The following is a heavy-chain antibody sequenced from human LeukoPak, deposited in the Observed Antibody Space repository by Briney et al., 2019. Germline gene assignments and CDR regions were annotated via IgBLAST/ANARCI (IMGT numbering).Heavy chain of an antibody. CDR3: AEYSRNGNNYGLDY. J-gene: IGHJ4*02. CDR1: GFTFSSYA. Sequence: GGSLRLSCAASGFTFSSYAMSWVRQAPGKGPEWVSGISGSGGNTYYADSVKGRFTMSRDNSKNTLYLQMNSLTVEDAAAYYCAEYSRNGNNYGLDYWGQGTLVTVSS. CDR2: ISGSGGNT. D-gene: IGHD5-18*01. V-gene: IGHV3-23*01.